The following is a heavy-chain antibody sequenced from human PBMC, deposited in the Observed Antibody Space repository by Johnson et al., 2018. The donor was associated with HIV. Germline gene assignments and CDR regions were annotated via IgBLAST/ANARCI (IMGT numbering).Heavy chain of an antibody. CDR3: AKDVNTDGVGGDDAFDI. V-gene: IGHV3-11*01. CDR1: GFTFSDYY. J-gene: IGHJ3*02. Sequence: QMQLVESGGGLVQPGGSLRLSCAASGFTFSDYYMSWIRQGLGKGLEWVSYISSGGDTIYYADSVKGRFTISRDNAKNSLYLQMNSLRVEDTALYYCAKDVNTDGVGGDDAFDIWGQGTMVTVSS. CDR2: ISSGGDTI. D-gene: IGHD3-10*01.